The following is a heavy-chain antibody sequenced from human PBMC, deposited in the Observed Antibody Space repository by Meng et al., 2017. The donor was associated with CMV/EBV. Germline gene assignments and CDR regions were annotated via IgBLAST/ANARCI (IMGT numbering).Heavy chain of an antibody. D-gene: IGHD2-2*01. CDR2: IYTSGST. V-gene: IGHV4-4*07. Sequence: QVHVQEPGPGLVKPSETLSLTCTVSGGSISSYYWSWIRQPAGKGLEWIGRIYTSGSTNYNPSLKSRVTVSVDTSKNQFSLKLSSVTAADTAVYYCARDLMNCSSTSCANWFDPWGQGTLVTVSS. CDR1: GGSISSYY. CDR3: ARDLMNCSSTSCANWFDP. J-gene: IGHJ5*02.